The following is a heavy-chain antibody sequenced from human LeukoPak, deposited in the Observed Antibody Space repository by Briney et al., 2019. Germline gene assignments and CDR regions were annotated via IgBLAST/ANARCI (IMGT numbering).Heavy chain of an antibody. CDR3: ARDRYYDSRGNFYESGY. CDR2: IIPILGTA. CDR1: GGSLSNYG. J-gene: IGHJ4*02. Sequence: ASVKVSCKTSGGSLSNYGISWVRQAPGQGLERMGGIIPILGTANYAQKFQGRVTITTDESTSTAYMELNRLRSEDTAVYYCARDRYYDSRGNFYESGYWGQGTLVTVSS. V-gene: IGHV1-69*05. D-gene: IGHD3-22*01.